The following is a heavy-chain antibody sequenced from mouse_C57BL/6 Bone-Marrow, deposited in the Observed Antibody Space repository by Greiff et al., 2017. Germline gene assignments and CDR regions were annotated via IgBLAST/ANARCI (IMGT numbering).Heavy chain of an antibody. V-gene: IGHV5-2*01. D-gene: IGHD2-5*01. CDR3: AAYYSNYVDYYAMDY. CDR1: EYEFPSHD. CDR2: INSDGGST. Sequence: EVQGVESGGGLVQPGESLKLSCESNEYEFPSHDMSWVRKTPEKRLELVAAINSDGGSTYYPDTMERRFIISRDNTKKTLYLQMSSLRSEDTALYYCAAYYSNYVDYYAMDYWGQGTSVTVSS. J-gene: IGHJ4*01.